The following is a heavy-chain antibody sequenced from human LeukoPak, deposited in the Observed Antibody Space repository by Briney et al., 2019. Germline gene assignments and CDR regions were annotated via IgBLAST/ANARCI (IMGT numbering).Heavy chain of an antibody. CDR3: ASSGAMYYDFWSGYY. CDR1: GGSPRGDY. Sequence: PSETLSVTSAVHGGSPRGDYWCWIRASPQKGLGWVGEINHSGSTNYNPSLKSRVTISVDTSKNQFSLKLSSVTAADTAVYYCASSGAMYYDFWSGYYWGQGTLVTVSS. J-gene: IGHJ4*02. V-gene: IGHV4-34*01. CDR2: INHSGST. D-gene: IGHD3-3*01.